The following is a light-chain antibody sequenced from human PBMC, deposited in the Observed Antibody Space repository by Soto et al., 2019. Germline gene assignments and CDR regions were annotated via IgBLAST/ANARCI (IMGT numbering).Light chain of an antibody. J-gene: IGKJ5*01. Sequence: DIQMTQSPSALSASVGGRVTITCRASQNIRTYLNWYQQRPGKAPKLLIYGASNLPSGVPSRFSGSGSGTDFTLTISSLQPEDVATYYCQQSYSTITFGQGTRLEIK. CDR3: QQSYSTIT. CDR1: QNIRTY. CDR2: GAS. V-gene: IGKV1-39*01.